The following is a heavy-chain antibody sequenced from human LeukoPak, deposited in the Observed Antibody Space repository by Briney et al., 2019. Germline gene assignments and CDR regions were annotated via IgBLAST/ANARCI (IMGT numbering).Heavy chain of an antibody. Sequence: GGSLRLSRAASGFIFSSYRMHWVRQAPGKGLLWVSRINSDGKSTPYVNSVKGRFSISRDNAKNTLYLQMNSLRAEDTAVYFCARGSTSGWPDYFDYWGQGVLVTVSS. D-gene: IGHD6-19*01. CDR2: INSDGKST. CDR1: GFIFSSYR. CDR3: ARGSTSGWPDYFDY. V-gene: IGHV3-74*01. J-gene: IGHJ4*02.